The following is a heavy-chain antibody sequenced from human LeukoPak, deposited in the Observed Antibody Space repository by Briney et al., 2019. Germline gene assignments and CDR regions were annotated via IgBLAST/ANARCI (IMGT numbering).Heavy chain of an antibody. D-gene: IGHD6-19*01. Sequence: PGGSLRLSCAASGFTFSSYWMHWVRQGPGKGLVWVSRINGDGTSTNYADSVKGRFTISRDNAKNTLYLQMNSLRAADTAVYYCARGVAVAGTALGYWGQGTLVTVSS. V-gene: IGHV3-74*01. CDR3: ARGVAVAGTALGY. CDR1: GFTFSSYW. CDR2: INGDGTST. J-gene: IGHJ4*02.